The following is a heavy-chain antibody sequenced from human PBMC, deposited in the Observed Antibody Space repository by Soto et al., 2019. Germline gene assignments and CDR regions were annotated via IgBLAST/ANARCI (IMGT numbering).Heavy chain of an antibody. Sequence: QLQLQESGPGLVKPSETLSLTCTVSGGSISSSSYYWGWIRQPPGKGLEWIGSIYYSGSTYYNPSLTCRVTISVDTSKNQFSLQLSSVTAADSAVYYCARRGRIAAERFAYWGPGTLVTVSS. D-gene: IGHD1-1*01. V-gene: IGHV4-39*01. J-gene: IGHJ4*02. CDR3: ARRGRIAAERFAY. CDR1: GGSISSSSYY. CDR2: IYYSGST.